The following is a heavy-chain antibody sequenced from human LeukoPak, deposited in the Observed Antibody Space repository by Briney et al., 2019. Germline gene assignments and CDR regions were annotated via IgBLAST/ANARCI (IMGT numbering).Heavy chain of an antibody. V-gene: IGHV3-43*02. J-gene: IGHJ4*02. Sequence: GGSLRLSCAATGFTFADHAMHWVRQAPGKGLEWVSIISGDGGSTYYADSVEGRFTISRDNSKDSLYLQMNSLRTEDTAFYYCAKDRYCFTTSCYAPFDHWGQGTLVTVSS. CDR2: ISGDGGST. CDR3: AKDRYCFTTSCYAPFDH. CDR1: GFTFADHA. D-gene: IGHD2-2*01.